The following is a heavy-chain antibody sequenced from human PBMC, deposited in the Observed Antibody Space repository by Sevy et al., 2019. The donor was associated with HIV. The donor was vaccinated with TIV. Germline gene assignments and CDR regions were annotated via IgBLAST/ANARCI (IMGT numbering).Heavy chain of an antibody. CDR2: ISSSSSTI. D-gene: IGHD3-10*01. J-gene: IGHJ6*02. CDR3: ARQFLYGSEPYYYDYGMDV. V-gene: IGHV3-48*02. CDR1: GFTFSSYS. Sequence: GESLKISCAASGFTFSSYSMNWVRQAPGKGLEWVSYISSSSSTIYYADSVKGRFTISRDNAKNSLYLQMNSLRDEDTAVYYCARQFLYGSEPYYYDYGMDVWGQGTTVTVSS.